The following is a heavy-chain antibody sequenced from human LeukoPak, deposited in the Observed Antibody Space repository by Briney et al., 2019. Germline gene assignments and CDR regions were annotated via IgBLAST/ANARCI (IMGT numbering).Heavy chain of an antibody. CDR2: INQDGSEK. D-gene: IGHD2/OR15-2a*01. V-gene: IGHV3-7*01. CDR1: GFTFNSYA. Sequence: GGSLRLSCAASGFTFNSYAMSWVRQAPGKGLECVAHINQDGSEKHYVDSVKGRFTISRDNAKNSLYLQMNSLRAEDTAVYYCAREGSTWRADYWGQGTLVTVSS. CDR3: AREGSTWRADY. J-gene: IGHJ4*02.